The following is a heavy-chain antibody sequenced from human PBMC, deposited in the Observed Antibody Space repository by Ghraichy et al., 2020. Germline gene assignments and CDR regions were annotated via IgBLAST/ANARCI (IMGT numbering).Heavy chain of an antibody. Sequence: ASVKVSCKASGYTFTGYYMHWVRQAPGQGLEWMGHVNPDSGGTNYAQKFQGRVTMTRDTSISTAYMELNSLRSDDTAVYYCARGRGTKGDSLEDHWGQGTLVTVSS. CDR2: VNPDSGGT. V-gene: IGHV1-2*06. J-gene: IGHJ4*02. CDR1: GYTFTGYY. CDR3: ARGRGTKGDSLEDH. D-gene: IGHD2-15*01.